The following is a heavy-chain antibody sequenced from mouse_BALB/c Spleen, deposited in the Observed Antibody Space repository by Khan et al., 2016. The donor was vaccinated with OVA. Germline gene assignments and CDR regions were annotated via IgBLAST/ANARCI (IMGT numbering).Heavy chain of an antibody. CDR3: AREGAYYRSDGWFSY. CDR2: INPSNGYT. CDR1: GYTFTTYT. V-gene: IGHV1-4*01. Sequence: QVQLQQPGAELARPGASVKMSCKASGYTFTTYTMHWVKQRPGQGLEWIGYINPSNGYTNYNQKFKEKSTLTADKSSSTAYMQLSSLTSDYSSVYYCAREGAYYRSDGWFSYWGQGTLVTVSA. D-gene: IGHD2-14*01. J-gene: IGHJ3*01.